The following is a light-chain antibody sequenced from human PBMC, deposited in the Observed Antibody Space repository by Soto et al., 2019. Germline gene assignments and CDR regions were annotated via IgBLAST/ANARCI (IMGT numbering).Light chain of an antibody. V-gene: IGKV3-11*01. CDR3: QQRSSWPPP. CDR1: ESVSTY. J-gene: IGKJ4*01. Sequence: EVVLAQSPATISLSPGDRATLSCRASESVSTYLAWYQQKPGQSPRLLIYDTSKRATGIQARLSGSGSGTDFTLTFFSLEPKDFVFYYCQQRSSWPPPFGGGTKWDIK. CDR2: DTS.